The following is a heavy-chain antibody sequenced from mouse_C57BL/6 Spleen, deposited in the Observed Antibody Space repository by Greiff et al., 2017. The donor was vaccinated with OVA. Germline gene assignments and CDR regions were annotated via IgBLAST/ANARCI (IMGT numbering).Heavy chain of an antibody. J-gene: IGHJ2*01. CDR2: IDPSDSYT. Sequence: VKLQQPGAELVMPGASVKLSCKASGYTFTSYWMHWVKQRPGQGLEWIGEIDPSDSYTNYNQKFKGKSTLTVDKSSSTAYMQLSSLTSEDSAVYYCARSTTVVAKYFDYWGQGTTLTVSS. CDR3: ARSTTVVAKYFDY. D-gene: IGHD1-1*01. CDR1: GYTFTSYW. V-gene: IGHV1-69*01.